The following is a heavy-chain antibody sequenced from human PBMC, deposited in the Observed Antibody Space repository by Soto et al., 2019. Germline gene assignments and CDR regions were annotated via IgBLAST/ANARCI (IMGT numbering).Heavy chain of an antibody. CDR3: AQKGPHYFDY. Sequence: SGPTLVNPTQTLTLTCTFSGFSLSTRDVGVGWIRQPPGKALEWLAVIYWDDSKHYSPSLKTRATITKDTSKNQVVLTVTNMDPVDTATYYCAQKGPHYFDYWGQGALVTVSS. V-gene: IGHV2-5*02. CDR2: IYWDDSK. CDR1: GFSLSTRDVG. J-gene: IGHJ4*02.